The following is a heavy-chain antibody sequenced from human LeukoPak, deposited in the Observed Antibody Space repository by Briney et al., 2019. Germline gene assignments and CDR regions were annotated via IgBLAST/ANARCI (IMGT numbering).Heavy chain of an antibody. V-gene: IGHV1-46*01. Sequence: ASVKASCKPSEYTLTNSYMHWVRHAPGQGLEWMGIINPSIRITNHAQKFQGRVTMTRDMSTSTVYMELSSLTSEDTAVYYCAMGTNYGSGSYYKDPGRGTFDSWDQGTLVTVSS. D-gene: IGHD3-10*01. CDR3: AMGTNYGSGSYYKDPGRGTFDS. CDR1: EYTLTNSY. J-gene: IGHJ4*02. CDR2: INPSIRIT.